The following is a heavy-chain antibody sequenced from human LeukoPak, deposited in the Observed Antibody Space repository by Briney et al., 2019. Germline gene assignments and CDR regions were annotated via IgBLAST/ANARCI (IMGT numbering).Heavy chain of an antibody. D-gene: IGHD2-15*01. CDR3: ARSFCSGGSCYDWFDP. CDR2: MNPNSGNT. J-gene: IGHJ5*02. Sequence: ASVKVSCKASGYTFTSYDIDWVRQATGQGLEWMGWMNPNSGNTGYARKFQGRVTITRNTSISTAYMELSSLRSEDTAVYYCARSFCSGGSCYDWFDPWGQGTLVTVSS. CDR1: GYTFTSYD. V-gene: IGHV1-8*03.